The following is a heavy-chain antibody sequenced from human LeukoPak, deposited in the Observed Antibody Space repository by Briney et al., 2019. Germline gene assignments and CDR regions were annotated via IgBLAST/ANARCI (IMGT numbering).Heavy chain of an antibody. CDR1: IFIFSNYA. Sequence: GGSLRLSCAASIFIFSNYAMSWVRQAPGEGRECVSSISAGAGSTYYADSVKGRFTISRDNSKNTLYLQINSLRAEDTAVYYCANGPTLVRTPMVTGWGQPTLPTVYS. D-gene: IGHD5-18*01. CDR3: ANGPTLVRTPMVTG. CDR2: ISAGAGST. J-gene: IGHJ1*01. V-gene: IGHV3-23*01.